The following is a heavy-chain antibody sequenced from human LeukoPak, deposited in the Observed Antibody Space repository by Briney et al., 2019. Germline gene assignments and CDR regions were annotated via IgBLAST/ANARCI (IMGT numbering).Heavy chain of an antibody. CDR2: IYYSGST. J-gene: IGHJ6*02. Sequence: SETLSLTCTVSGGSISDGGFYWSWIRQHPEKGLEWIGYIYYSGSTYYNPTLESRVTMSVDTSMKQFSLKLKSVTAADTAVYYCARARVPSGMDVWGQGTTVTVSS. CDR3: ARARVPSGMDV. V-gene: IGHV4-31*03. CDR1: GGSISDGGFY. D-gene: IGHD3-10*01.